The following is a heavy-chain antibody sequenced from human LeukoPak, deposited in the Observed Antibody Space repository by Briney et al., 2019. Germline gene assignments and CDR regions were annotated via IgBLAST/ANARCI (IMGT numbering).Heavy chain of an antibody. D-gene: IGHD2-2*01. V-gene: IGHV4-34*01. CDR1: GGSFSGYY. CDR2: INHSGST. CDR3: ATRVPDCSSTSCYGGFDP. Sequence: PSETLPLTCAVYGGSFSGYYWSWIRQPPGKGLEWIGEINHSGSTNYNPSLKSRVTISVDTSKNQFSLKLSSVTAADTAAYYCATRVPDCSSTSCYGGFDPWGQGTLVTVSS. J-gene: IGHJ5*02.